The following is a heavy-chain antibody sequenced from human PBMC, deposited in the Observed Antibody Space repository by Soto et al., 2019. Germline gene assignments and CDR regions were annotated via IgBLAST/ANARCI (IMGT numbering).Heavy chain of an antibody. CDR1: GGSFSCYY. Sequence: SETLSLTCAVYGGSFSCYYWSWIRQPPGKGLEWIGEINHSGSTNYNPSLKSRVTISVDTSKNQFSLKLSSVTAADTAVYYCAXGRWYCTNGVCALYFAYWGQGTLVTVSS. J-gene: IGHJ4*02. CDR2: INHSGST. V-gene: IGHV4-34*01. CDR3: AXGRWYCTNGVCALYFAY. D-gene: IGHD2-8*01.